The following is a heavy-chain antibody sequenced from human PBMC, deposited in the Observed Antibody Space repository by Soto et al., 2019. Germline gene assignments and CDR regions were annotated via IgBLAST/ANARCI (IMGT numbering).Heavy chain of an antibody. CDR2: INPKSGGT. Sequence: ASVKVSCKASGYSFTDYHIHWVRQAPGQGLEWLGRINPKSGGTSTAQKFQGWVTMTTDTSISTDSMELTRLKSEDKAIYYCARGDSTDCSNRVCYFLYNPDMDVWG. CDR3: ARGDSTDCSNRVCYFLYNPDMDV. V-gene: IGHV1-2*04. J-gene: IGHJ6*01. D-gene: IGHD2-8*01. CDR1: GYSFTDYH.